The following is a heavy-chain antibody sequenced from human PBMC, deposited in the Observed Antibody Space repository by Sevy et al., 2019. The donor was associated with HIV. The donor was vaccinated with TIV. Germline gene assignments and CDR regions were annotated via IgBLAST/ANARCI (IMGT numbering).Heavy chain of an antibody. CDR1: GGPINSDH. J-gene: IGHJ3*02. Sequence: SETLSLTCTVSGGPINSDHWNWIRQPPGKGLEWIGYVYYTGGTNYNPSLRNRVTISVDRTKNQFSLKRTSVTAADTAVYYCARRNDFDIWGQGTMVTVSS. CDR3: ARRNDFDI. CDR2: VYYTGGT. V-gene: IGHV4-59*08.